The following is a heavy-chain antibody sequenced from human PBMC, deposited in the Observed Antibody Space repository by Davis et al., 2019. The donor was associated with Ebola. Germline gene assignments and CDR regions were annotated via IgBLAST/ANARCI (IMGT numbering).Heavy chain of an antibody. CDR2: IKYSGFK. CDR1: GDAVNSGSAY. J-gene: IGHJ4*02. Sequence: PSETLSLTCSVAGDAVNSGSAYWSWIRQTPGKGLEWISYIKYSGFKDNNPSLRGRVTTSLDSSKNQFSLKMTSVTAADTAVYYCARERRYFGWWSSRVHDKWGQGILVLVSS. CDR3: ARERRYFGWWSSRVHDK. D-gene: IGHD3-9*01. V-gene: IGHV4-61*01.